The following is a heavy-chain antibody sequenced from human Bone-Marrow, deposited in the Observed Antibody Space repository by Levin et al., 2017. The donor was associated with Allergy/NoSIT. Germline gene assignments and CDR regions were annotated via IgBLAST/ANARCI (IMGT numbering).Heavy chain of an antibody. CDR1: GFNFRMYG. CDR3: AKGLRAGSYPYYFES. J-gene: IGHJ4*02. Sequence: LSLTCAASGFNFRMYGMHWVRQAPGKGLEWVTIISYDGNNKYYADSVKGRFSISRDDSKNTLYLQMNSLRADDTAVYYCAKGLRAGSYPYYFESWGQGILVTVSS. CDR2: ISYDGNNK. D-gene: IGHD3-10*01. V-gene: IGHV3-30*18.